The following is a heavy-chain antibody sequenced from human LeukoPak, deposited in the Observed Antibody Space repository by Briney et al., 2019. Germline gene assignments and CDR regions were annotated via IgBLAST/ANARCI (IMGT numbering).Heavy chain of an antibody. CDR2: MDNSGRT. CDR3: ARTPNLSFGGIILSWFDP. Sequence: NSSETLSLPCTVSGGSISSSATNYWHWIRQPAGKGLGWIGRMDNSGRTDYNPSLKSLVTISVDMSKNQFSLKLSSVTAADTAVYYCARTPNLSFGGIILSWFDPWGQGTLVTVSS. D-gene: IGHD3-16*01. V-gene: IGHV4-61*02. J-gene: IGHJ5*02. CDR1: GGSISSSATNY.